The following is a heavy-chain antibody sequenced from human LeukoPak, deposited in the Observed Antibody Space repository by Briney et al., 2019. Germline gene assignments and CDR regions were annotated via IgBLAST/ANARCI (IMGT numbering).Heavy chain of an antibody. CDR2: VSPYNGNT. D-gene: IGHD3-10*01. CDR3: ARNGRVRRVVKDLFEY. Sequence: ASVRFSCKTSGYSFTDYDITWVRQAPGQGLEWMGRVSPYNGNTYYSQRFQDRVTITKDTSTGTAYMDLRNLRTDDTAMYYCARNGRVRRVVKDLFEYWGQGTLVAVSS. CDR1: GYSFTDYD. J-gene: IGHJ4*02. V-gene: IGHV1-18*01.